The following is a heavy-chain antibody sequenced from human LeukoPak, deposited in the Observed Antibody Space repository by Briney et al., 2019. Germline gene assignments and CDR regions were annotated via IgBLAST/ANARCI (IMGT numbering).Heavy chain of an antibody. CDR1: GGSISSGDYY. CDR3: ARSGAIAAASEDYYYYMDV. J-gene: IGHJ6*03. Sequence: SETLSLTCTVSGGSISSGDYYWSWIRQPPGKGLEWIGYIYYSGSTYYNPSLKSRVTISVDTSKNQFSLKLSSVTAADTAVYYCARSGAIAAASEDYYYYMDVWGKGTTVTVSS. D-gene: IGHD6-13*01. V-gene: IGHV4-30-4*08. CDR2: IYYSGST.